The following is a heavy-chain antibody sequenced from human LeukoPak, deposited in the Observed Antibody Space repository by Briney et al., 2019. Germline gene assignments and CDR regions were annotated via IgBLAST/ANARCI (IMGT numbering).Heavy chain of an antibody. D-gene: IGHD3-22*01. Sequence: GGSLRLSCAASGFAFSSYNMNWVRQAPGKGLEWISYIGSSGSPTHYADSVRGRFTISRDNAKNSLYLQMNSLRDEDTALYYCARRPYSDTSGRLSGVWGQGTTVTVSS. CDR2: IGSSGSPT. V-gene: IGHV3-48*02. CDR1: GFAFSSYN. CDR3: ARRPYSDTSGRLSGV. J-gene: IGHJ6*02.